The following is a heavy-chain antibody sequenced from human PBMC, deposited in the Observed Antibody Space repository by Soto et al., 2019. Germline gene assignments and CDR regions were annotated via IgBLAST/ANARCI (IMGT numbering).Heavy chain of an antibody. Sequence: KVSCKASGYTFTGYYMHWVRQAPGQGLEWMGWINPNSGGTNYAQKFQGRVTMTRDTSISTAYMELSRLRSDDTAVYYCARDKGVEIVATIYFGYWGQGTLVTVSS. CDR3: ARDKGVEIVATIYFGY. D-gene: IGHD5-12*01. CDR1: GYTFTGYY. V-gene: IGHV1-2*02. CDR2: INPNSGGT. J-gene: IGHJ4*02.